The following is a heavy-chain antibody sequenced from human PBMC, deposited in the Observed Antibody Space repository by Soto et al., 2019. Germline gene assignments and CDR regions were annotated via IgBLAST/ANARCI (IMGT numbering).Heavy chain of an antibody. Sequence: GGSLRLSCAASGFTFSSYAMSWVRQAPGKGLEWVSAISGSGSTIYYADSVKGRFTISRDNAKNSLYLQMNSLRAEDTAVYYCARVGDIVLIRAFDIWCQGTMVTVSS. D-gene: IGHD2-8*01. CDR1: GFTFSSYA. CDR3: ARVGDIVLIRAFDI. CDR2: ISGSGSTI. J-gene: IGHJ3*02. V-gene: IGHV3-23*01.